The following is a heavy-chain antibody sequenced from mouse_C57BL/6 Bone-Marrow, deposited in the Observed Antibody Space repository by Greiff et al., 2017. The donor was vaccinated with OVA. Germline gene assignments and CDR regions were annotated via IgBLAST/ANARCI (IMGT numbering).Heavy chain of an antibody. CDR3: ASQCGSSYGYFDV. D-gene: IGHD1-1*01. CDR2: IDPEDGET. J-gene: IGHJ1*03. V-gene: IGHV14-2*01. Sequence: EVHLVESGAELVKPGASVKLSCTASGFNIKDYYMHWVKQRTEQGLEWIGRIDPEDGETKYAPKFQGKATITADTSSNTAYLQLSSLTSEDTAVYYCASQCGSSYGYFDVWGTGTTVTVSS. CDR1: GFNIKDYY.